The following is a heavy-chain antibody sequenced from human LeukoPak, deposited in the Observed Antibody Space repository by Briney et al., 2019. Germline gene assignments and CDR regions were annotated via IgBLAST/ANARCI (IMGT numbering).Heavy chain of an antibody. CDR2: ISSDVNIK. CDR1: GFDFHNYV. D-gene: IGHD3-10*01. Sequence: PGGSLRLSCATSGFDFHNYVIHWVRQAPGKGLEWVAVISSDVNIKYYADSVKGRFTISRDSSSKMVSLQMNSLGTEDTAVYYCVREGFYESGSLPTSYFDYWGQGTLVTVSS. J-gene: IGHJ4*02. CDR3: VREGFYESGSLPTSYFDY. V-gene: IGHV3-30-3*01.